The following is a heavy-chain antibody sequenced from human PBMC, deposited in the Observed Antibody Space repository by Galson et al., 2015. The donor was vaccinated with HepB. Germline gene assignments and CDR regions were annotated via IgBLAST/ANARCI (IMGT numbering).Heavy chain of an antibody. Sequence: SLRLSCAASGFTFSSCDMNWVRQAPGKGLEWVSGIRYNGGSTYYADSVKGRFTISRVNSRNTVYLQMNSLRAEDTAIYYCAKVNWNLGWDFWGQGTLVTVSS. CDR2: IRYNGGST. CDR3: AKVNWNLGWDF. CDR1: GFTFSSCD. V-gene: IGHV3-23*01. D-gene: IGHD1-1*01. J-gene: IGHJ4*02.